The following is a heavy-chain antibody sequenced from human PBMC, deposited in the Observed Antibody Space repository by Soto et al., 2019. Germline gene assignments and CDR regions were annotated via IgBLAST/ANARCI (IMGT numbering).Heavy chain of an antibody. CDR1: GYTFNNYA. D-gene: IGHD5-12*01. Sequence: QVQLVQSGAEVKKPGASVKVSSEASGYTFNNYAMHWVRQAPGQRLEWMGYISGGNGNTKYSEKLEGRVAITRDTSASTDYLELSSLSSEDTAVYYCARWSGYDYYFDYWGQGTLVIVSS. V-gene: IGHV1-3*01. CDR2: ISGGNGNT. J-gene: IGHJ4*02. CDR3: ARWSGYDYYFDY.